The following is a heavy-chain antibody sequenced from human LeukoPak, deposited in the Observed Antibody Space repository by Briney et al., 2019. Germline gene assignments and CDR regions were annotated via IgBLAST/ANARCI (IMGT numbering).Heavy chain of an antibody. D-gene: IGHD6-19*01. Sequence: PGGSLRLSCAASRFTVSSYAIHWVRQAPGKGLEWVAVISYDGSNKYYADSVKGRFTISRDNSKNTLYLQMNSLRAEDTAVYYCARGHSSGWYNIDYWGQGTLVTVSS. J-gene: IGHJ4*02. V-gene: IGHV3-30-3*01. CDR2: ISYDGSNK. CDR3: ARGHSSGWYNIDY. CDR1: RFTVSSYA.